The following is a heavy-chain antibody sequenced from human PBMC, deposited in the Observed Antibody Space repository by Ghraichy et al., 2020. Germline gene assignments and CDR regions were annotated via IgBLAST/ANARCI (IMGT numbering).Heavy chain of an antibody. D-gene: IGHD3-9*01. CDR1: GGSISSYY. J-gene: IGHJ2*01. CDR3: ARVNVLRYFDWLTPAGWYFDL. V-gene: IGHV4-59*01. Sequence: SETLSLTCTVSGGSISSYYWSWIRQPPGKGLEWIGYIYYSGSTNYNPSLKSRVTISVDTSKNQFSLKLSSVTAADTAVYYCARVNVLRYFDWLTPAGWYFDLWGRGTLVTVSS. CDR2: IYYSGST.